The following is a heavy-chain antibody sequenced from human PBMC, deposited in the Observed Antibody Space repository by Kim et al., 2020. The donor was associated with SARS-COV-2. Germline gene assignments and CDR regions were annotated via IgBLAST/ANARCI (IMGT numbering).Heavy chain of an antibody. V-gene: IGHV1-69*13. CDR1: GGTFSSYA. CDR2: IIPIFGTA. CDR3: AREGAKTTEREMATNLFDY. Sequence: SVKVSCKASGGTFSSYAISWVRQAPGQGLEWMGGIIPIFGTANYAQKFQGRVTITADESTSTAYMELSSLRSEDTAVYYCAREGAKTTEREMATNLFDYWGQGTLVTVSS. D-gene: IGHD4-17*01. J-gene: IGHJ4*02.